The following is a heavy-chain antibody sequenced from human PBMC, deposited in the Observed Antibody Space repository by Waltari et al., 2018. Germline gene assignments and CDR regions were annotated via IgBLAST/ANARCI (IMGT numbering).Heavy chain of an antibody. Sequence: EVQLVESGGGVVRPGGSLTLSCAASGFTFDEYAMTWVRQVPGKGLEWVSKINWNGDRTHDADSVKGRFTVSRDNAKNSLYRQMNSLRAEDTAFYYCAMISAGLGSTSLGGFDPWGQGTLVTVSS. CDR3: AMISAGLGSTSLGGFDP. V-gene: IGHV3-20*04. CDR1: GFTFDEYA. J-gene: IGHJ5*02. CDR2: INWNGDRT. D-gene: IGHD2-2*01.